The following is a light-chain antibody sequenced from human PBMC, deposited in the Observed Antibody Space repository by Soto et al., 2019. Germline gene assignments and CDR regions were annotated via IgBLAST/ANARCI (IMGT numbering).Light chain of an antibody. CDR3: QQSYSTPWT. J-gene: IGKJ1*01. Sequence: DIQMTQSPSTLSASVGDRVTITCRASQTISSSLAWYQQKPGKAPKLLIYDASNLESGVPSRFSGSGSGTEFSLTISSLQADDFATYYCQQSYSTPWTFGQGTKVDI. CDR1: QTISSS. CDR2: DAS. V-gene: IGKV1-5*01.